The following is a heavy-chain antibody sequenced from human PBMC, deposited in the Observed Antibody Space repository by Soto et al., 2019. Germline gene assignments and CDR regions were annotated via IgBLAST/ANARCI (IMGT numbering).Heavy chain of an antibody. CDR3: AKDGGFGFYTTSCLHT. CDR1: GFIFSDYT. Sequence: EVQLLQSGGGLVQPGGSLRLSCAASGFIFSDYTMTGVRRDPGKGLEWVAAISRTGGSTYYADSVKGRFTISRDSSKNTLYLQMDNMGVEDKANYECAKDGGFGFYTTSCLHTWGRGTQVTVSS. CDR2: ISRTGGST. J-gene: IGHJ5*02. D-gene: IGHD2-2*01. V-gene: IGHV3-23*01.